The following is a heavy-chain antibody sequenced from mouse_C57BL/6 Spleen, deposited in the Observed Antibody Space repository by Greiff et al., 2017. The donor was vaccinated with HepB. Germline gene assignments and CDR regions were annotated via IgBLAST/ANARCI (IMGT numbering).Heavy chain of an antibody. J-gene: IGHJ2*01. CDR3: ARRNYGNPYFDY. Sequence: VQLKESGGGLVKPGGSLKLSCAASGFTFSSYTMSWVRQTPEKRLEWVATISGGGGNTYYPDSVKGRFTISRDNAKNTLYLQMSSLRSEDTALYYCARRNYGNPYFDYWGQGTTLTVSS. V-gene: IGHV5-9*01. CDR1: GFTFSSYT. CDR2: ISGGGGNT. D-gene: IGHD2-1*01.